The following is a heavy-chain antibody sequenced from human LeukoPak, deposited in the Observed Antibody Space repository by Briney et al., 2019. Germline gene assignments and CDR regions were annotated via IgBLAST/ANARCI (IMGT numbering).Heavy chain of an antibody. D-gene: IGHD3-10*01. V-gene: IGHV3-7*01. CDR3: ARVKLWFGEPHDY. J-gene: IGHJ4*02. CDR2: IKQDGSET. Sequence: GGSLRLSCAASGFTFSSYWMSWVRQAPGKGLEWVANIKQDGSETYYVDSVKGRFTISRDNAKNSLYLQMNSLRAEDTAVYYCARVKLWFGEPHDYWGQGTLVTVSS. CDR1: GFTFSSYW.